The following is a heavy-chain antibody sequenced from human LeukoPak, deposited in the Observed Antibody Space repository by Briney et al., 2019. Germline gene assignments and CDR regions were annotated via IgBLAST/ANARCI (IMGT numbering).Heavy chain of an antibody. CDR1: GFTFSSYA. J-gene: IGHJ4*02. Sequence: GSLRLSCAASGFTFSSYAMHWVRQAPGKGLEWVAVISYDESEKYFADSVKGRFTISRDNSKNMLFLQMNNLRVEDTAVYYCAREVTYWGQGTLVTVSS. CDR3: AREVTY. CDR2: ISYDESEK. V-gene: IGHV3-30*14.